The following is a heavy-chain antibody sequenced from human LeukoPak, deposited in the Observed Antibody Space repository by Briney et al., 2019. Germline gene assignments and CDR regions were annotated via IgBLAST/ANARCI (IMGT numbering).Heavy chain of an antibody. D-gene: IGHD1-26*01. CDR2: INEDGNEK. V-gene: IGHV3-7*01. CDR3: GRELVVGPAEYFQS. CDR1: GFRFSNYW. Sequence: GGSLRLSCVASGFRFSNYWMARIRHAPGRGLEWVANINEDGNEKYYLDSVRGRFIISRDNARNSLFLQMNSLRGEDTGVDYCGRELVVGPAEYFQSWGQGTLVAVSS. J-gene: IGHJ1*01.